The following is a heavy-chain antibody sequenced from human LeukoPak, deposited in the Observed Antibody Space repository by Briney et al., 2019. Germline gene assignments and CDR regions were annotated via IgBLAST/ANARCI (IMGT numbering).Heavy chain of an antibody. CDR3: ARLPVAGTGFDF. J-gene: IGHJ4*02. D-gene: IGHD6-19*01. CDR1: GGSISTSSYY. CDR2: MFYSGST. V-gene: IGHV4-39*01. Sequence: SETLSLTCTVSGGSISTSSYYWGWIRQPPGKGLEWIGSMFYSGSTYYNPSLRGRATISVDTSKHGFSLQLSSVTAADTAVYYCARLPVAGTGFDFWGQGTLVTVSS.